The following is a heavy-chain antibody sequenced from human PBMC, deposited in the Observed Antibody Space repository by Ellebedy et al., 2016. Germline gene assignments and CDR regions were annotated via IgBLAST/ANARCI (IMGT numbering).Heavy chain of an antibody. D-gene: IGHD4-23*01. CDR2: IHTTGST. Sequence: SETLSLXXTVSGGSVRNYFWSWIRQPAGKGLEFIGRIHTTGSTNYNPSLKSRATMSVDTSKNQFSLILSSVTAADTAVYYCACRHSNSFALDVWGKGTTITVSS. V-gene: IGHV4-4*07. CDR1: GGSVRNYF. CDR3: ACRHSNSFALDV. J-gene: IGHJ6*04.